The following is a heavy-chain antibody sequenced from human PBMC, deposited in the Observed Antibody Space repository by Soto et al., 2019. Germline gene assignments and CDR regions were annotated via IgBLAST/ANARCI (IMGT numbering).Heavy chain of an antibody. CDR2: IIPIFGTA. CDR1: GGTFSSYA. Sequence: QVQLVQSGAEVKKPGSSVKVSCKASGGTFSSYAISWVRQAPGQGLEWMGGIIPIFGTANYAQKFQGRVTITADESTSTDYMELSSLRSEDTAVYSCARMAGRFGELFSFDPWGQGTLVTVSS. J-gene: IGHJ5*02. CDR3: ARMAGRFGELFSFDP. D-gene: IGHD3-10*01. V-gene: IGHV1-69*01.